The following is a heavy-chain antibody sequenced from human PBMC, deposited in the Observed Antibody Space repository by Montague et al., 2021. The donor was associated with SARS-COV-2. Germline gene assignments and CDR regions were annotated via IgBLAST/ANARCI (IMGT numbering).Heavy chain of an antibody. CDR1: GFTFSSYW. V-gene: IGHV3-7*01. CDR3: ARDGIAAAGKYYYYGMGV. J-gene: IGHJ6*02. Sequence: SLRLSCAASGFTFSSYWMSWVRQAPGKGLEWVANIKQDGSEKYYVDSVKGRFTISRDNAKNSLYLQMNSLRAEDTAVYYCARDGIAAAGKYYYYGMGVWGQGTTVTVSS. D-gene: IGHD6-13*01. CDR2: IKQDGSEK.